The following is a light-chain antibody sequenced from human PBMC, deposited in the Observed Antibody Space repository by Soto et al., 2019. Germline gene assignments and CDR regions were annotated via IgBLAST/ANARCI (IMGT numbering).Light chain of an antibody. CDR3: QQYNSYSGT. J-gene: IGKJ1*01. CDR1: QSISIW. Sequence: DIQMTQSPSTLSASLGDGVTITCRASQSISIWLAWYQQKPGKAPKLLIYDASSLESGVPSRFSGSGSGTEFTLTISRLQPDDFAGYYCQQYNSYSGTFGQGTKVDIK. V-gene: IGKV1-5*01. CDR2: DAS.